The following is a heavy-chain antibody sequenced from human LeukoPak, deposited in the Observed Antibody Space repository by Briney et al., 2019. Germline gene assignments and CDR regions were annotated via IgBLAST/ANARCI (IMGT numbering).Heavy chain of an antibody. CDR2: IYYSGNT. V-gene: IGHV4-61*01. Sequence: PSQTLSLTCTVSGGSVSSTSYFWSWIRQPPGKGLEWIGYIYYSGNTHYNPSLKSRVTISIDTSKNQFSLRLSSVTAADTAVYYCARGDPSVFDYWGQGTLVTVSS. CDR1: GGSVSSTSYF. J-gene: IGHJ4*02. CDR3: ARGDPSVFDY.